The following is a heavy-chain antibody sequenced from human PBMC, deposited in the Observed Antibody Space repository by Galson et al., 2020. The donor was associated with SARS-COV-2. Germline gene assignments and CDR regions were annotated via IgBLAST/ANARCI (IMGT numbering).Heavy chain of an antibody. Sequence: SETLSLTCTVPGGSISSYYWTWIRQPPGKGLEWIGYIYYSGSTNYNPSLKSRVTISVDTSKSQFSLNLSSVTAADTAVYYCAGYTGSSVDYWGQGTLVTVSS. J-gene: IGHJ4*02. CDR1: GGSISSYY. CDR2: IYYSGST. CDR3: AGYTGSSVDY. V-gene: IGHV4-59*01. D-gene: IGHD1-26*01.